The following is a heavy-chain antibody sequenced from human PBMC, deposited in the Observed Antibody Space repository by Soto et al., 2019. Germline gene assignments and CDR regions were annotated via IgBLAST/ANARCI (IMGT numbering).Heavy chain of an antibody. D-gene: IGHD1-1*01. V-gene: IGHV3-74*01. CDR1: GFTFSRYW. CDR3: ASNCSYAECYYLYGMDV. Sequence: EVQLVESGGGLVLPGGSLRLSCAASGFTFSRYWMHWVRQAPGKGLVWVSRISSYGSDTHYADSVKGRFTISRDNAKNTLYLQMNGLRAYYTAVYYWASNCSYAECYYLYGMDVWGQGTTVTVSS. J-gene: IGHJ6*02. CDR2: ISSYGSDT.